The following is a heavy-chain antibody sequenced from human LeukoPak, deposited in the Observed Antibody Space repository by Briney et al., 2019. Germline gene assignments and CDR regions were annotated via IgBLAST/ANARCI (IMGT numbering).Heavy chain of an antibody. CDR2: IRYDGSNE. CDR3: AKDGSQYGSGSYLEY. D-gene: IGHD3-10*01. V-gene: IGHV3-30*02. J-gene: IGHJ4*02. CDR1: GFTFSSYG. Sequence: GGSLRLSCAASGFTFSSYGMHWVRQAPGKGLEWVAFIRYDGSNEYYADSVKGRFTISRDNSKNTLYLQMNSLRAEGTALYFCAKDGSQYGSGSYLEYWGQGTLVTVSS.